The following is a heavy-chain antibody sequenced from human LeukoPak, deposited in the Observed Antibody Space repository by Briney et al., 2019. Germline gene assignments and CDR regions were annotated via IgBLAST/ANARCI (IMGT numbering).Heavy chain of an antibody. V-gene: IGHV3-7*01. CDR1: GFTFSTYW. CDR3: ARERMYSGSGSTYPYYDY. Sequence: GGSLRLSCAASGFTFSTYWMTWVRQSPGKGLEWVANIKPDGSEKYFVDSVKGRFTISKDNAKNALYLEMNSLRAEDTAEYFCARERMYSGSGSTYPYYDYWGQGTLVTVSS. D-gene: IGHD3-10*01. CDR2: IKPDGSEK. J-gene: IGHJ4*02.